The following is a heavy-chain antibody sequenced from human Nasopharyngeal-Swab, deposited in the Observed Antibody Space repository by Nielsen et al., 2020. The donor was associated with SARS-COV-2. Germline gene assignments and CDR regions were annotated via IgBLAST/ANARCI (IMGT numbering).Heavy chain of an antibody. J-gene: IGHJ6*02. CDR1: GFTFSSYG. CDR2: IWYDGSNK. CDR3: ARDLGDYGMDV. Sequence: GESLKISCAASGFTFSSYGMHWVRQAPGKGLEWVAVIWYDGSNKYYADSVKGRFTISRDNSKNTLYLQMNSLRAEDTAVYYCARDLGDYGMDVWGQGTTVTVSS. V-gene: IGHV3-33*01.